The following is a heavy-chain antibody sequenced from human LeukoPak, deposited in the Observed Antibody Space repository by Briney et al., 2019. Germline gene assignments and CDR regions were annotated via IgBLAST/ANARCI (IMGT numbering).Heavy chain of an antibody. V-gene: IGHV3-49*02. CDR1: EFTFVDFP. Sequence: GGSLRLSFTSPEFTFVDFPLSWVRQAPGKGLEWVGFIRSNVYGGTTEYAASVKGRFTISRDDSKSIAYLQMNSLKTEDTAVYFCTQSRTVVGYGMDVWGQGTTVTVSS. J-gene: IGHJ6*02. D-gene: IGHD2-15*01. CDR3: TQSRTVVGYGMDV. CDR2: IRSNVYGGTT.